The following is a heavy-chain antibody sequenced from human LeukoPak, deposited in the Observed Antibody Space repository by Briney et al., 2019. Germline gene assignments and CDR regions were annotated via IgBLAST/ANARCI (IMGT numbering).Heavy chain of an antibody. V-gene: IGHV4-59*01. Sequence: PSETLSLTCTVSSGSINDFYWSWIREPPGKGLEWIGYIYYSGTTNYNPSLKSRVTISVDTSKTQFSLKLSSVTAADTAVYYCARDPGYCSSTSCYNGDLVPVNWFDPWGQGTLVTVSS. CDR2: IYYSGTT. J-gene: IGHJ5*02. CDR3: ARDPGYCSSTSCYNGDLVPVNWFDP. D-gene: IGHD2-2*02. CDR1: SGSINDFY.